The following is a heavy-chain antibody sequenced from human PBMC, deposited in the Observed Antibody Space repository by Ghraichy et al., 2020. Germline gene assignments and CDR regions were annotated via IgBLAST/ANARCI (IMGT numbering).Heavy chain of an antibody. V-gene: IGHV3-53*01. CDR3: ARDFPAQADAFDI. Sequence: GGSLRLSCAASGFTVSSNYMSWVRQAPGKGLEWVSVIYSGGTTYYADSVKGRFTISRDNSKNTLYLQMNSLRAEDTAVYYCARDFPAQADAFDIWGQGTMVTVSS. CDR2: IYSGGTT. J-gene: IGHJ3*02. CDR1: GFTVSSNY.